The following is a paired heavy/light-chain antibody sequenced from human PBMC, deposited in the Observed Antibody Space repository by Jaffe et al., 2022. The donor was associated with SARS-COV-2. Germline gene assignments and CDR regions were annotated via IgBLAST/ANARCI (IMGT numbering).Heavy chain of an antibody. Sequence: QVQLQESGPGLVKPSQTLSLTCSVSGDFITSGHYYWSWIRQPAGKGLEWIGHVYTSGSTNYNPSLKSRVTISVDTSKNQFSLKLSSVTAADTAVYYCTRGGWGTTNVVYWGPGTLVTVSS. D-gene: IGHD1-26*01. CDR3: TRGGWGTTNVVY. V-gene: IGHV4-61*02. CDR2: VYTSGST. CDR1: GDFITSGHYY. J-gene: IGHJ4*02.
Light chain of an antibody. V-gene: IGLV2-14*03. J-gene: IGLJ3*02. CDR1: SSDIGACNY. CDR3: SSCTTSNTLV. CDR2: DVS. Sequence: QSALTQPASVSGSPGQSITISCAGTSSDIGACNYVSWYQQHPGRAPKLIIYDVSTRPSGLSHRFSGSKSGDTASLTISGLQAEDEADYYCSSCTTSNTLVFGGGTKLTVL.